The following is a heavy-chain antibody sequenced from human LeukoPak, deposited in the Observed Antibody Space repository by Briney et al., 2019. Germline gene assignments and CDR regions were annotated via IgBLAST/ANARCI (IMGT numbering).Heavy chain of an antibody. CDR2: IYPSGNT. CDR1: GGSFSSYF. V-gene: IGHV4-4*07. J-gene: IGHJ6*03. D-gene: IGHD3-10*01. Sequence: SETLSLTCSVSGGSFSSYFWSWVRQPAGKGLEWIGRIYPSGNTNYNPSLKSRVTLPVDTSKTQFSLRLSSVTAADTAVYYCAREDSGSYYNYYYFYMDVWGKGTTVTISS. CDR3: AREDSGSYYNYYYFYMDV.